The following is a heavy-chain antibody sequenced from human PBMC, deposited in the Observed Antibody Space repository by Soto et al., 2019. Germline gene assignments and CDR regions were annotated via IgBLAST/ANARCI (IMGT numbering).Heavy chain of an antibody. J-gene: IGHJ4*02. CDR3: ARARYWRIDY. CDR2: INSDATNT. V-gene: IGHV3-74*01. CDR1: GFTFSGYY. D-gene: IGHD1-26*01. Sequence: GGSLRLSCSASGFTFSGYYMHWVRQAPGKGLEWVSRINSDATNTDYADSVKGRLTISRDNAKNTLYLQMNGRTAEDTAVYYCARARYWRIDYCGQGTLVTVSS.